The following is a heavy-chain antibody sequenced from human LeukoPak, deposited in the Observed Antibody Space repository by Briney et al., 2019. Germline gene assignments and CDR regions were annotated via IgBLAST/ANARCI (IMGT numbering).Heavy chain of an antibody. CDR3: ARTGTVAYRGYSGYGGY. CDR2: INAGNGNT. Sequence: ASVKVSCKASGYTFTSYGISWVRQAPGQRLEWMGWINAGNGNTKYSQKFQGRVTITRDTSASTAYMELSSLRSEDTAVYYCARTGTVAYRGYSGYGGYWGQGTLVTVSS. D-gene: IGHD5-12*01. CDR1: GYTFTSYG. J-gene: IGHJ4*02. V-gene: IGHV1-3*01.